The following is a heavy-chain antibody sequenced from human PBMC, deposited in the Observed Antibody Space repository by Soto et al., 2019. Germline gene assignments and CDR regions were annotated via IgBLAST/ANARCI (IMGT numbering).Heavy chain of an antibody. J-gene: IGHJ4*02. CDR1: GFSVGSNY. CDR2: IYSNGDT. V-gene: IGHV3-53*02. CDR3: ARKSDSSPVPEADGV. Sequence: VETGGGLIQPGGSLRLSCAASGFSVGSNYMTWVRQSPGKGLEWVSLIYSNGDTDYADSVKGRFSISRDNFKNTLYLQMNNLRAEDTAVYHCARKSDSSPVPEADGVWGRGTLVTVSS. D-gene: IGHD2-8*01.